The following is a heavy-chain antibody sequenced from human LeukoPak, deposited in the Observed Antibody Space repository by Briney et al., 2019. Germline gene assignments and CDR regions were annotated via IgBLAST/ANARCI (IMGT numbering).Heavy chain of an antibody. D-gene: IGHD3-22*01. J-gene: IGHJ5*02. CDR2: ISSSASTI. CDR3: ARDLGQYYDTGDNWFDP. Sequence: KPGGSLRLSCAASGFTFSDYYMNWIRQAPGKGLEWISSISSSASTIYYADSVKGRFTISRDNAKNSLYLQMNSLRAEDTAVYYCARDLGQYYDTGDNWFDPWGQGTLVTVSS. CDR1: GFTFSDYY. V-gene: IGHV3-11*04.